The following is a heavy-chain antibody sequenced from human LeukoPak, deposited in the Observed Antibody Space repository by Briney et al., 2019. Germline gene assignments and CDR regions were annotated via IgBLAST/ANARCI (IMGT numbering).Heavy chain of an antibody. J-gene: IGHJ4*02. V-gene: IGHV1-3*01. CDR3: ARLVVPAAINPNDDY. Sequence: GASVKVSCKASGYTFTSYAMHWVRQAPGQRLEWMGWINAGNGNTKYSQKFQGRVTITRDTSASTAYMELSSLRSEDTAVYYCARLVVPAAINPNDDYWGQGTLVTVSS. CDR1: GYTFTSYA. D-gene: IGHD2-2*01. CDR2: INAGNGNT.